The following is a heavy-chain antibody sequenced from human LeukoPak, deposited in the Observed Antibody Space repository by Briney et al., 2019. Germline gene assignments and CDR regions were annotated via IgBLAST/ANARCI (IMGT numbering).Heavy chain of an antibody. CDR3: ARSGSDYGGNKRGMDV. CDR2: IIPIFGTA. CDR1: GGTFSSYA. D-gene: IGHD4-23*01. Sequence: ASVKVSCKASGGTFSSYAISWVRQAPGQGLEWMGGIIPIFGTANYAQKFQGRVTITTDESTSTAYMELSSLRSEDTAVYYCARSGSDYGGNKRGMDVWGKGTTVTVSS. V-gene: IGHV1-69*05. J-gene: IGHJ6*04.